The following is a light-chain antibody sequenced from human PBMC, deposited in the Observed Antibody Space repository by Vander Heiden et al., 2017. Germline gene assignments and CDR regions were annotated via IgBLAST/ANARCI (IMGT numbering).Light chain of an antibody. Sequence: PHSVSGAPGQRVTISCAGSSSNIGAGYDVHWYQQLPGAAPKRLLYENNYRPSGVPDRGAASKSGKSVFAAITGLQAEDDAYEYCQPYDRLSGRVFGGGTKLTVL. CDR3: QPYDRLSGRV. CDR2: ENN. CDR1: SSNIGAGYD. V-gene: IGLV1-40*01. J-gene: IGLJ2*01.